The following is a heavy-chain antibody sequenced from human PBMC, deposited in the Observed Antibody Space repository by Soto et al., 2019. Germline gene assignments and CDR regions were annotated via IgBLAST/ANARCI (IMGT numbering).Heavy chain of an antibody. CDR2: VNNDGTDT. CDR3: ARGGLQHALDV. V-gene: IGHV3-74*03. Sequence: EVQLVESGGGLVQPGGSLRLSCAASGFTFSNYWMYWVRQAPGKGLVWVSRVNNDGTDTTHADSVKGRFTISRDNAENTLYLQMNSPSGEDTAVYYCARGGLQHALDVWGQGSTVTVSS. D-gene: IGHD6-13*01. J-gene: IGHJ6*02. CDR1: GFTFSNYW.